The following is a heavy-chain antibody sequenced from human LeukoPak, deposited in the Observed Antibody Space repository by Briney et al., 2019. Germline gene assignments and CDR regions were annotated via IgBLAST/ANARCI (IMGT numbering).Heavy chain of an antibody. CDR2: VYRSGTT. J-gene: IGHJ4*02. CDR1: GYSISSGYY. D-gene: IGHD3-3*01. CDR3: AREHYDFWSAITRERYYFDY. Sequence: PSETLSLTCAVSGYSISSGYYWGWIRQPPGKGLEWIGSVYRSGTTYYNPSLKSRVTISMDTSTNQFSLKLSSVTAADTAVYYCAREHYDFWSAITRERYYFDYWGQGTLVTVSS. V-gene: IGHV4-38-2*02.